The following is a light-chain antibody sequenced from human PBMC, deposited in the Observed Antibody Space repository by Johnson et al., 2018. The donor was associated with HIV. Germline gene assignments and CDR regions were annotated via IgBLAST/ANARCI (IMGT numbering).Light chain of an antibody. J-gene: IGLJ1*01. Sequence: QSMLTQPPSVSAAPGQKVTISCSGSSSNIGNNYVSWYQQLPGTAPKLLIYENNKRPSGIPDRFSGSKSGTSATLGITGLQTGDEADYYCGTWDNSLSTGGVLGTGTKVTVL. CDR2: ENN. CDR3: GTWDNSLSTGGV. CDR1: SSNIGNNY. V-gene: IGLV1-51*02.